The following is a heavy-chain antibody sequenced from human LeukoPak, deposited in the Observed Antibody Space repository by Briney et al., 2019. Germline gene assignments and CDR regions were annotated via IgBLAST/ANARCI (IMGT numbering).Heavy chain of an antibody. CDR2: ISAYNGNT. CDR1: GGTFSSYA. V-gene: IGHV1-18*01. Sequence: ASVKVSCKASGGTFSSYAISWVRQAPGQGLEWMGWISAYNGNTNYAQKLQGRVTMTTDTSTSTAYMELRSLRSDDTAVYYCARDSDIVVVPAASGDYYYYYMDVWGKGTTVTVSS. CDR3: ARDSDIVVVPAASGDYYYYYMDV. J-gene: IGHJ6*03. D-gene: IGHD2-2*01.